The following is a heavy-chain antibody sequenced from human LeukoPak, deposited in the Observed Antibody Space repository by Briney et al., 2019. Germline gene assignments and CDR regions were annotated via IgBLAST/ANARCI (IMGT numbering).Heavy chain of an antibody. Sequence: PSETLSLTCTVSGGSVSNHYWSWIRQPPGKGLEWIGNIYYSGSTDYNPSLESRVTISIDTSKNKFSLKLNSVTAADTAVYYCARGYVSAGMLAPWGQGTLVTVSS. CDR1: GGSVSNHY. CDR2: IYYSGST. J-gene: IGHJ5*02. V-gene: IGHV4-59*02. D-gene: IGHD2-2*01. CDR3: ARGYVSAGMLAP.